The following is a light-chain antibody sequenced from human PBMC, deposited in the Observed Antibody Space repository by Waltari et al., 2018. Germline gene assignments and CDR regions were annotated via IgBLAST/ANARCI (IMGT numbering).Light chain of an antibody. CDR2: GVN. CDR3: QSYDTSLSVI. J-gene: IGLJ2*01. V-gene: IGLV1-40*01. CDR1: GSNIGAGYD. Sequence: QSVLTQPPSVSGAPGQRVTISCTGSGSNIGAGYDFHWYQQLPGKAPKLLIHGVNNRPAGVPDRFSGSQSGTSASLAITGLQAEDEADYFCQSYDTSLSVIFGGGTKLTVL.